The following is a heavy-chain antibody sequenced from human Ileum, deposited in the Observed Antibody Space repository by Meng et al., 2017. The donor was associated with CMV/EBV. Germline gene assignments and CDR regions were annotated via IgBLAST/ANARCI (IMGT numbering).Heavy chain of an antibody. D-gene: IGHD6-19*01. J-gene: IGHJ4*02. CDR3: VKTGSGWQFDY. CDR1: GFTFSTYG. Sequence: QVHLVEAGGGVVQLGGSLRLSCAASGFTFSTYGMHWVRQAPGKGLEWVAFIWYDGSSKYYEDSVKGRFTISRDNSMNTLYLQVNSLRSEDTAVYYCVKTGSGWQFDYWGQGTLVTVSA. CDR2: IWYDGSSK. V-gene: IGHV3-30*02.